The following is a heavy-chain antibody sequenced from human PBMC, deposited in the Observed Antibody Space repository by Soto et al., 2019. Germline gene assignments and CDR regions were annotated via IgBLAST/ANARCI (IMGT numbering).Heavy chain of an antibody. CDR3: AKDIFSGYGYDLVY. D-gene: IGHD5-12*01. Sequence: PGGSLRLSCAASGFTFDDYAMHWVRQAPGKGLEWVSGISWNSGSIGYADSVKGRFTISRDNAKNSLYLQMNSLRAEDTALYYCAKDIFSGYGYDLVYWGQGTLVTVSS. V-gene: IGHV3-9*01. CDR1: GFTFDDYA. J-gene: IGHJ4*02. CDR2: ISWNSGSI.